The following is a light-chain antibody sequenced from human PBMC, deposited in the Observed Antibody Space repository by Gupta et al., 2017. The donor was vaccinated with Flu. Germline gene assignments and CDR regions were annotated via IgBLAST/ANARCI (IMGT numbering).Light chain of an antibody. CDR2: AAS. CDR3: QQSYEIPYT. CDR1: QSMSSD. Sequence: LSSLSASVGDRVTITCRASQSMSSDLNWYQQRPGKAPKLLIYAASSLQSGVPSRFSGSGSGTDFTLTISSLQPEDFATYYCQQSYEIPYTFGQGTKLEIK. V-gene: IGKV1-39*01. J-gene: IGKJ2*01.